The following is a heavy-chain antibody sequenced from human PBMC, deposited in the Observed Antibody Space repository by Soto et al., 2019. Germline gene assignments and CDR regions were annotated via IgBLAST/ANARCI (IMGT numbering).Heavy chain of an antibody. CDR2: IWYDGSNQ. D-gene: IGHD2-15*01. CDR1: GFTFDTYG. CDR3: ARDGIGRGLDY. Sequence: QVQLVESGGGVVQPGRSLRLSCAASGFTFDTYGVHWVRQAPGKGLEWVALIWYDGSNQFYADSVKGRFTISRDNFRDSLYLQMNSLRVEDTAIYYCARDGIGRGLDYWGQGAQVTVSS. J-gene: IGHJ4*02. V-gene: IGHV3-33*01.